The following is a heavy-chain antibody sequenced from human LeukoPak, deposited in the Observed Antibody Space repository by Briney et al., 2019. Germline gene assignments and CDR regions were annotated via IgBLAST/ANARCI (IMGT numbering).Heavy chain of an antibody. J-gene: IGHJ6*02. CDR1: GYTFTGYY. V-gene: IGHV1-2*02. D-gene: IGHD2-8*01. CDR2: IDPNSGGT. Sequence: ASVKVSCKASGYTFTGYYMHWVRQAPGQGLEWMGWIDPNSGGTNYAQKFQGRVTMTRDTSISTAYMELSRLRSDDTAVYYCASIPVRFNGGLGGMDVWGQGTTVTVSS. CDR3: ASIPVRFNGGLGGMDV.